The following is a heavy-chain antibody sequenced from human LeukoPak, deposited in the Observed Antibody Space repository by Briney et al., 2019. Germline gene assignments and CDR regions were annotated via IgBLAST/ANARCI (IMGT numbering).Heavy chain of an antibody. D-gene: IGHD3-22*01. CDR1: GFTVSNKY. J-gene: IGHJ4*02. V-gene: IGHV3-53*01. CDR2: IYNGGNT. Sequence: GGSLRLSCAASGFTVSNKYMSWVRQAPGKGLECVSVIYNGGNTYYADSVKGRFTISRDNSKNTLYLQMNSLRAEDTAVYYCARDLIHRSGEANYWGRGTLVTVSS. CDR3: ARDLIHRSGEANY.